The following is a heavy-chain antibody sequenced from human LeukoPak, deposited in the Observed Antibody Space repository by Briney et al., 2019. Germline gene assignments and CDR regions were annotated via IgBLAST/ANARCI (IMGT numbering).Heavy chain of an antibody. V-gene: IGHV3-21*01. D-gene: IGHD1-14*01. Sequence: PGGSLRLSCAASGFTFSTYAMNWVRQAPGKGLQWVSPISSGGTYIYYADSVKGRFTVSRDNAKNSLYLQMNSLRAEDTAVYYCARGNPGLHFDYWGQGTLVTVSS. J-gene: IGHJ4*02. CDR1: GFTFSTYA. CDR3: ARGNPGLHFDY. CDR2: ISSGGTYI.